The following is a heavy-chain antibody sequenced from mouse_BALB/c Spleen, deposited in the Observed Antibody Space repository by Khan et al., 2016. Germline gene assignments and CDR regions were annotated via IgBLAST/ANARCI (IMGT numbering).Heavy chain of an antibody. CDR2: ISYSGST. CDR3: ARADYGDKEAMDC. CDR1: GYSITSDYA. D-gene: IGHD1-1*01. Sequence: EVQLQESGPGLVKPSQSLSLTCTVTGYSITSDYAWNWIRQFPGNRLEWMGYISYSGSTSYNPSLKSRISITRDTSKHQFFLQLNSVTSEDTAPNDGARADYGDKEAMDCWGQGASVTVSA. J-gene: IGHJ4*01. V-gene: IGHV3-2*02.